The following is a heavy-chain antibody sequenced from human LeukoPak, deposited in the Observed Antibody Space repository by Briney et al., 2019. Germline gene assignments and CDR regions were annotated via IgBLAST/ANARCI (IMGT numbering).Heavy chain of an antibody. V-gene: IGHV3-23*01. CDR2: ISGSGGST. Sequence: GGSLRLSCAASGFTFRSFAMSWVRQAPGKGLEWVSSISGSGGSTYYADSVKGRFTISRDNSKNTLFLQMNSLRAEDTALYYCAEEVGATYPTFDYWGQGTLVTVSS. CDR1: GFTFRSFA. D-gene: IGHD1-26*01. J-gene: IGHJ4*02. CDR3: AEEVGATYPTFDY.